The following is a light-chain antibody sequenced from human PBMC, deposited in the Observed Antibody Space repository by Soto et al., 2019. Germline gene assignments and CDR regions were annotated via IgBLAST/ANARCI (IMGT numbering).Light chain of an antibody. CDR2: DAY. CDR3: KQYNSLWT. Sequence: DIQMTQSPSILSASLGDSVTITCRASQSIRSWLAWYQQKPGKAPKLLIYDAYSLESGVQSSFSGRRSGTEFTLTIAGLQPEDFATYYCKQYNSLWTCGQGTKVDIK. V-gene: IGKV1-5*01. CDR1: QSIRSW. J-gene: IGKJ1*01.